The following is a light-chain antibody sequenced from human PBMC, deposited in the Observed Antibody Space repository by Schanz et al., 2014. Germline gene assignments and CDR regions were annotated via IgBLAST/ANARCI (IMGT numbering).Light chain of an antibody. CDR1: QSISSTY. J-gene: IGKJ2*01. CDR2: GAS. V-gene: IGKV3-20*01. Sequence: EIVLTQSPGTLSLSPGERATLSCRASQSISSTYLAWYQQKPGQSPRLLIYGASTRATGVPDRFSGGGSGADFTLTISRLEPEDFAVYYCQHCGSAPKTFGQGAKLEIK. CDR3: QHCGSAPKT.